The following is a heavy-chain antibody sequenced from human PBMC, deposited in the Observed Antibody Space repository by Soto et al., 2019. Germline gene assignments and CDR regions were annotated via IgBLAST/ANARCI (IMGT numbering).Heavy chain of an antibody. J-gene: IGHJ4*02. Sequence: QVQLVQSGAEVKNPGASVTVSCKASDERFTTYGISWVRQAPGQGLEWMGWISTYNTNTNYAPKFQGRLLLTTDTSTTTAHMELRSLRPDDTAVYYCARWAGQVRDYGGPFDYWGQGTLVTVSS. V-gene: IGHV1-18*04. D-gene: IGHD4-17*01. CDR1: DERFTTYG. CDR2: ISTYNTNT. CDR3: ARWAGQVRDYGGPFDY.